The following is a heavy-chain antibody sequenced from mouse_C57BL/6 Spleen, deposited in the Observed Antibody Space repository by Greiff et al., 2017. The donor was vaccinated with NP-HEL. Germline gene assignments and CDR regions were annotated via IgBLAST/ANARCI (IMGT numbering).Heavy chain of an antibody. V-gene: IGHV1-55*01. J-gene: IGHJ4*01. CDR3: ARGNDEGYYAMDY. CDR2: IYPGSGST. D-gene: IGHD2-2*01. Sequence: QVHVKQPGAELVKPGASVKMSCKASGYTFTSYWITWVKQRPGQGLEWIGDIYPGSGSTNDNEKFKSKATLTVDTSSSTAYMQLSSLTSEDSAVYYCARGNDEGYYAMDYWGQGTSVTVSS. CDR1: GYTFTSYW.